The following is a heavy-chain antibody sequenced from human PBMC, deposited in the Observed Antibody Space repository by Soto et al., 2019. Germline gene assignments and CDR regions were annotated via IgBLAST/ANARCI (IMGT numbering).Heavy chain of an antibody. J-gene: IGHJ6*02. CDR2: IYYSGST. CDR1: GGSISTYY. CDR3: ARGGFCSGGSCYSHYYYSGMGV. V-gene: IGHV4-59*01. D-gene: IGHD2-15*01. Sequence: QVQLQESGPGLVKPSETLSLTCTVSGGSISTYYWSWIRQPPGKGLEWIGYIYYSGSTNYNPSLKSRVTISVDTSKNPFSLNLSSVTAADTAVYYCARGGFCSGGSCYSHYYYSGMGVWGQGTTVTASS.